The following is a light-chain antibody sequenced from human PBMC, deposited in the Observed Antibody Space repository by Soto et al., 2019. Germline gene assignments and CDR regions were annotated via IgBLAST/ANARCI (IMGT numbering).Light chain of an antibody. J-gene: IGLJ2*01. Sequence: QSVLTQPASVSGSPGQSITISCTGTSSDVGGYNRVSWYQQHPGKAPKLIIYEVSNRPSGVSNRFSGSKSGNTASLTISGLQAADEGDYYCSSFTSTTTLVVFGGGTKLTVL. CDR3: SSFTSTTTLVV. CDR1: SSDVGGYNR. CDR2: EVS. V-gene: IGLV2-14*01.